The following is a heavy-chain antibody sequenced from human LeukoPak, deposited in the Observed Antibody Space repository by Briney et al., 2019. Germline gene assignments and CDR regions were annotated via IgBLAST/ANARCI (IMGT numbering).Heavy chain of an antibody. D-gene: IGHD5-18*01. V-gene: IGHV3-21*01. CDR2: ISSTSTYI. Sequence: GGSRRLSCVASGFAFSDDSMNWVRQPPGKGLEWVSSISSTSTYIYYADSVKGRFTISRDNARNSLFLQMNNLRVDDSAVYYCAREYTAMAYDYWGQGNLVTVSS. CDR3: AREYTAMAYDY. CDR1: GFAFSDDS. J-gene: IGHJ4*02.